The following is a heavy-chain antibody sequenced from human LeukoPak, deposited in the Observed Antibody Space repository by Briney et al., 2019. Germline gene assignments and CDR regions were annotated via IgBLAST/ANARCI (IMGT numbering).Heavy chain of an antibody. Sequence: GGSLRLSCAASGITFRNASMSWVRQAPGKGLEWVGRIKSKTGGGTTDYAAPVKGRFTISRDDSKSTLYLQMNSLTTEDTAVYFCAHRDTTMVRVDYWGQGTLVTVSS. CDR1: GITFRNAS. CDR3: AHRDTTMVRVDY. CDR2: IKSKTGGGTT. V-gene: IGHV3-15*01. J-gene: IGHJ4*02. D-gene: IGHD5-18*01.